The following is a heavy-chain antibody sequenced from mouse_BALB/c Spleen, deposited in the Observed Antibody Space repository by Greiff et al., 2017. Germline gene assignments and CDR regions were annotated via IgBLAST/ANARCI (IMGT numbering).Heavy chain of an antibody. D-gene: IGHD2-1*01. Sequence: EVKLEESGGGLVQPGGSMKLSCVASGFTFSNYWMNWVRQSPEKGLEWVAEIRVKSNNYATDHAETVKGRFTISRDDSKRSGYLQMNNLRAADTGIDYCTCYGKWSYALDYWGQGTLVTVSS. CDR2: IRVKSNNYAT. CDR3: TCYGKWSYALDY. V-gene: IGHV6-6*02. CDR1: GFTFSNYW. J-gene: IGHJ4*01.